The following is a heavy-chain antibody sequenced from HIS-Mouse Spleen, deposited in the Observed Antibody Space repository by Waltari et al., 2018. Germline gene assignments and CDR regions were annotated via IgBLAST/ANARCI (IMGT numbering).Heavy chain of an antibody. V-gene: IGHV1-2*02. J-gene: IGHJ5*02. CDR2: FNPNRGGK. CDR3: ARGSWGRIAARLRGNWFDP. Sequence: QVQLVQSGAEVKKPGASVKVSCKASGYTFTGYYMHWVRQAPGQGLEWSGWFNPNRGGKNYAQKFQGRVTRTRDTSFSTAYMELSRLRSDDTAVYYCARGSWGRIAARLRGNWFDPWGQGTLVTVSS. D-gene: IGHD6-6*01. CDR1: GYTFTGYY.